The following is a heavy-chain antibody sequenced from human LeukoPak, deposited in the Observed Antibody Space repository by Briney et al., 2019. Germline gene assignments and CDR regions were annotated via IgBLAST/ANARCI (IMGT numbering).Heavy chain of an antibody. V-gene: IGHV4-4*09. Sequence: SETLSLTCTVSGGSISSYYWSWIRQPPGKGLEWIGYIYHSGSSYYNPSLKSRLTISVDTSKNQFSLKLTSVTAADTAVYYCARTSGRFGEPLSYYFDYWGQGTLDTVSS. J-gene: IGHJ4*02. CDR1: GGSISSYY. CDR2: IYHSGSS. CDR3: ARTSGRFGEPLSYYFDY. D-gene: IGHD3-10*01.